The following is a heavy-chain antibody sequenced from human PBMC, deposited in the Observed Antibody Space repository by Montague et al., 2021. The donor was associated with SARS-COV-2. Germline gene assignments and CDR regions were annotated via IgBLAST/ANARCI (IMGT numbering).Heavy chain of an antibody. Sequence: SLRLSCAASGFTFSTYWMSWVRQVPRKGLEWVANIKEDGTEKYYVDSVKGRFTISRDNAKSSLFLHMNSLRADDTAVYYCAKDKWGGLDYWGLGTLVTVSS. V-gene: IGHV3-7*01. D-gene: IGHD7-27*01. CDR3: AKDKWGGLDY. J-gene: IGHJ4*02. CDR2: IKEDGTEK. CDR1: GFTFSTYW.